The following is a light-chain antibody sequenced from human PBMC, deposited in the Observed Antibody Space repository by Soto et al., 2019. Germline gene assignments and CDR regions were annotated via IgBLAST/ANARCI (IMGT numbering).Light chain of an antibody. CDR2: MAS. CDR1: QSISSW. Sequence: DMWSSQSPDSLAVSVGERSTIDGNSSQSISSWLAWYQQKPGKAPKFLIYMASSLENGVPSRFSGSGSGTEFTLTISSLQPDDFATYVCQQYVKYPVPFGQGTKVDIK. V-gene: IGKV1-5*03. CDR3: QQYVKYPVP. J-gene: IGKJ1*01.